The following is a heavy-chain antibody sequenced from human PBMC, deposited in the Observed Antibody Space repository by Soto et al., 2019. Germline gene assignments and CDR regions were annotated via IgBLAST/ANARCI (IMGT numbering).Heavy chain of an antibody. Sequence: SETLSLTCTVSGGSISSSSYYWGWIRQPPGKGLEWIGSIYYSGSTYYNPSLKSRVTISVDTSKNQFSLKLSSVTAADTAVYYCATMGNFDYWGQGTLVTVSS. V-gene: IGHV4-39*01. CDR3: ATMGNFDY. D-gene: IGHD3-10*01. J-gene: IGHJ4*02. CDR2: IYYSGST. CDR1: GGSISSSSYY.